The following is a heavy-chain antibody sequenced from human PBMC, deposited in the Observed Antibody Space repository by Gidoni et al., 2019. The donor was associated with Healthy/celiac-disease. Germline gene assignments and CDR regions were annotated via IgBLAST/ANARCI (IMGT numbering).Heavy chain of an antibody. CDR1: GFTFSSYA. CDR3: AREKDIYFDY. Sequence: QVQLVQSGGGVVQPGRSLRLSCAAAGFTFSSYAMHWVRQAEGRGLEWVAGISNDGSNKYYADSVKGRFTISRDNYKNTMYLKMNSLGAEDTAVYYCAREKDIYFDYWGQGTLVTVSS. CDR2: ISNDGSNK. V-gene: IGHV3-30-3*01. J-gene: IGHJ4*02.